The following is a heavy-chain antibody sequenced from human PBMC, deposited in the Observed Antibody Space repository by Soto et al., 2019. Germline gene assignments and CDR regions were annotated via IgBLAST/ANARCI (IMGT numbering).Heavy chain of an antibody. CDR2: LSYEGSEE. CDR3: ALTRRSSLLEVAGPGFEY. CDR1: GFNFGVFG. J-gene: IGHJ4*02. D-gene: IGHD6-19*01. V-gene: IGHV3-30*03. Sequence: QVRLVESGGGVVQPGRSLRLSCAASGFNFGVFGMHWVRQAPGKGLEWVSVLSYEGSEEYYADSVRGRFTISRDNSKNTLFLQMDRLRVDDTGVYYCALTRRSSLLEVAGPGFEYWGQGTLVTVS.